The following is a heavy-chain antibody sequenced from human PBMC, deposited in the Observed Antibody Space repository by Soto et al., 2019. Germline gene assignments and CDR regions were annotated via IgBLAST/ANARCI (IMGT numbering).Heavy chain of an antibody. CDR3: ARDSGSIAARRNYYYYYGMDV. CDR1: GGTFSSYA. D-gene: IGHD6-6*01. CDR2: IIPIFGTA. J-gene: IGHJ6*02. Sequence: SVQVSCKASGGTFSSYAISWVRQAPGQGLEWMGGIIPIFGTANYAQKFQGRVTITADESTSTAYMELSSLRSEDTAVYYCARDSGSIAARRNYYYYYGMDVWGQGTTVTVSS. V-gene: IGHV1-69*13.